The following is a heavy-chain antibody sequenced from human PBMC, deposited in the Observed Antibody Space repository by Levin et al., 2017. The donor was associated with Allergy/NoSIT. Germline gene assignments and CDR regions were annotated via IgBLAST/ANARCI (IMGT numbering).Heavy chain of an antibody. Sequence: RAGGSLRLSCTGSGFTFGDYAMSWVRQAPGKGLEWVGFIRNKAHGGTTEYAASVKGRITISRDDSKSIAYLQMNSLKTEDTAVYFCARGGPPNYDYNWGSYRDGYFDYWGQGALVTVSS. CDR3: ARGGPPNYDYNWGSYRDGYFDY. CDR1: GFTFGDYA. V-gene: IGHV3-49*04. CDR2: IRNKAHGGTT. D-gene: IGHD3-16*02. J-gene: IGHJ4*02.